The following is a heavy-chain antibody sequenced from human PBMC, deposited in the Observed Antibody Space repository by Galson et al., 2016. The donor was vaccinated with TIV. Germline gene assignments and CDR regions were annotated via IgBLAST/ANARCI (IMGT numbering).Heavy chain of an antibody. J-gene: IGHJ6*02. D-gene: IGHD5-18*01. V-gene: IGHV3-33*01. CDR2: ISYAGSDK. Sequence: SLRLSCAASGFTFSSYGMHWVRQAPGKGPEWVAIISYAGSDKDYTDSVKGRFTISRDKSKNTLYLQMDSVRVEDTATYYCARIHRSYGMDVWGQGTTVTVSS. CDR1: GFTFSSYG. CDR3: ARIHRSYGMDV.